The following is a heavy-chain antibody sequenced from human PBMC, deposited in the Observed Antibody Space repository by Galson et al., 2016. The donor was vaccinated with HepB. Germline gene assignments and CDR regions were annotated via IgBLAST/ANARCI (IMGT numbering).Heavy chain of an antibody. J-gene: IGHJ6*02. V-gene: IGHV1-69*13. D-gene: IGHD3-9*01. CDR3: ARDQKYFDVLNHSYAMGV. Sequence: SVKVSCKASGGIFTNYGINWVRQAPGQGLEWMGQIVPVFGTPTYAQKFQDRVTIMADESTTSVYMELSSLTSEDTAVYYCARDQKYFDVLNHSYAMGVWGQGTTVIVSS. CDR1: GGIFTNYG. CDR2: IVPVFGTP.